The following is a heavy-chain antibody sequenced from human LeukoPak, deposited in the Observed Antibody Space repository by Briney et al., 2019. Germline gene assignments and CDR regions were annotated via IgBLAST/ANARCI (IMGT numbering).Heavy chain of an antibody. D-gene: IGHD3-10*01. V-gene: IGHV3-23*01. CDR3: ARVPGITMVRGALPN. CDR1: GFTFSSYA. Sequence: PGGSLRLSCAASGFTFSSYAMSWVRQAPGKGLEWVSAISGSGGSTYYADSVKGRFTISRDNSKNTLYLQMNSLRAEDTGVYYCARVPGITMVRGALPNWGQGTLVTVSS. CDR2: ISGSGGST. J-gene: IGHJ4*02.